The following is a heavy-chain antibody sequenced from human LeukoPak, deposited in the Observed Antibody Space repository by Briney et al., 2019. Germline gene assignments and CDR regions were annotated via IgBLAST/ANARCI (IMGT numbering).Heavy chain of an antibody. D-gene: IGHD5-18*01. Sequence: ASVKVSCKASGYTFTGYYIHWVRQAPGQGLEGVGWINPNSGGTNYAQKFQGRVTMTSDTFISTGFMELSRLRSDDTAVYYSARNQPFGYSYGSGTRDAFDIWGQGTMITVSS. V-gene: IGHV1-2*02. J-gene: IGHJ3*02. CDR1: GYTFTGYY. CDR2: INPNSGGT. CDR3: ARNQPFGYSYGSGTRDAFDI.